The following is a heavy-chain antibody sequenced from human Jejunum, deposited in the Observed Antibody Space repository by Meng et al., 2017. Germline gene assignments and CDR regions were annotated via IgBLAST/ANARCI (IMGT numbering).Heavy chain of an antibody. V-gene: IGHV4-39*01. CDR3: ARHFSGSGTWFFDS. Sequence: QLQLQESGAGLVKASETLSLTGTVSGGSISGSYDYWGWIRQPPGKGLDWTGTISYSGSTYYNPSLTSRVTISMDTSKNQFSLKLSSVTAADTAVYYCARHFSGSGTWFFDSWGQGVLVTSPQ. J-gene: IGHJ4*02. D-gene: IGHD3-10*01. CDR2: ISYSGST. CDR1: GGSISGSYDY.